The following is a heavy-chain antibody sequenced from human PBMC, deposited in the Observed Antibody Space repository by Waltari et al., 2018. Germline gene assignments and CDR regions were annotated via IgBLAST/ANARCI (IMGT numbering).Heavy chain of an antibody. CDR3: ARASITIFLFDP. Sequence: QLQLQESGPGLVKPSETLSLTCTVSGGSISSSSYYWGWIRQPPGKGLEWIGGIYYSGSTYYNPSLKSRVTISVDTSKNQFSLKLSSVTAADTAVYYCARASITIFLFDPWGQGTLVTVSS. D-gene: IGHD3-3*01. V-gene: IGHV4-39*07. CDR2: IYYSGST. CDR1: GGSISSSSYY. J-gene: IGHJ5*02.